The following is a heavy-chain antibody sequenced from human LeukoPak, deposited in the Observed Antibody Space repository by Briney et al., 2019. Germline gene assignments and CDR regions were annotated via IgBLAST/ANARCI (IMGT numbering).Heavy chain of an antibody. V-gene: IGHV4-59*01. CDR3: ARWDGKWFDP. J-gene: IGHJ5*02. CDR1: GGSISTYF. D-gene: IGHD1-1*01. CDR2: IYYSGST. Sequence: PSETLSLTCTVSGGSISTYFWSWIRQPPGKGLEWIGYIYYSGSTNYNPSLKSRVTISVDSSKNQFSLKLSSVTAADTAVCYCARWDGKWFDPWGQGTLVTVSS.